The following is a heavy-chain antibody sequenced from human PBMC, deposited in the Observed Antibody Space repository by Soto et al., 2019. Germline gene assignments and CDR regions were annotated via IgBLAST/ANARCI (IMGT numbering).Heavy chain of an antibody. Sequence: RASVNVSCKSSGGTFSSYSISWVRQAPGQGLEWMGGIIPIFGTANYAQKFQGRVTITADESTSTAYMELSSLRSEDTAVYYCARGPAETYSSSSIPYFDYWGQGTLVTVSS. CDR1: GGTFSSYS. V-gene: IGHV1-69*13. J-gene: IGHJ4*02. CDR3: ARGPAETYSSSSIPYFDY. D-gene: IGHD6-6*01. CDR2: IIPIFGTA.